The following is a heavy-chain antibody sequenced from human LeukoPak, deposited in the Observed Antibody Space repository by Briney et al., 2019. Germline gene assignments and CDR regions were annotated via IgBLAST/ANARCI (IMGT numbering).Heavy chain of an antibody. V-gene: IGHV4-61*02. CDR1: GGSISSGSYY. CDR2: IYTSGST. CDR3: ARVGYSSSWYADY. D-gene: IGHD6-13*01. J-gene: IGHJ4*02. Sequence: SGTLSLTCTVSGGSISSGSYYWSWIRQPAGKGLEWIGRIYTSGSTNYNPSLKSRVTISVDTSKNQFSLKLSSVTAADTAVYYCARVGYSSSWYADYWGQGTLVTVSS.